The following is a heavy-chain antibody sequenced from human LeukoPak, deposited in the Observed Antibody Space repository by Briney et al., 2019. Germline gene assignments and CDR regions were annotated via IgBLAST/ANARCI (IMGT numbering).Heavy chain of an antibody. Sequence: PGRSLRLSCAASGFTFSSYGMHWVRQAPGKGLEWVAVIWYDGSNKYYADSVKGRFTISRDNSKNTLYLQMNSLRAEDTAVYYCARGGGAVAGIPYYYYYGMDVWGQGTTVTVSS. CDR1: GFTFSSYG. D-gene: IGHD6-19*01. CDR2: IWYDGSNK. V-gene: IGHV3-33*01. CDR3: ARGGGAVAGIPYYYYYGMDV. J-gene: IGHJ6*02.